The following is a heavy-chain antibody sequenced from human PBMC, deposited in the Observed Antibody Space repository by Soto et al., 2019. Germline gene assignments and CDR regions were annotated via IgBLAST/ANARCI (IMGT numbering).Heavy chain of an antibody. V-gene: IGHV3-23*01. J-gene: IGHJ5*02. CDR1: GFSFIDYA. CDR3: AKARHSGDFAGSYDS. D-gene: IGHD2-21*02. CDR2: IGGRGGNA. Sequence: GGSLRLSCAASGFSFIDYAINWVRQVPGRGLEYVAGIGGRGGNASYADSMKGRFSISRDNSKNTVYLHMHNLRVDDSAMYYCAKARHSGDFAGSYDSWGQGTLVTVSS.